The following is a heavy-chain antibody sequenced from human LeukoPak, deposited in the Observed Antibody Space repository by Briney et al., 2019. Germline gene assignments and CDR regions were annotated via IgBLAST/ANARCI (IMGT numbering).Heavy chain of an antibody. Sequence: SETLSLTCTVSGGSISSYYWSWLRQPPGKGLEWIGYIYSCGRTNYNHALTSRVRISVDTSKNQFSLKLSSVTAADTAVYYCAREGSTPYYGMVVWGRGTTVTVSS. CDR1: GGSISSYY. CDR3: AREGSTPYYGMVV. V-gene: IGHV4-59*01. CDR2: IYSCGRT. J-gene: IGHJ6*02. D-gene: IGHD4-17*01.